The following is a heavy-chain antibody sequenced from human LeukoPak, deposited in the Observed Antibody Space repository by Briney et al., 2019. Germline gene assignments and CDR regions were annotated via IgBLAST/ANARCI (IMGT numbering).Heavy chain of an antibody. CDR3: ARDLNWETY. Sequence: GGSLRLSCAASGFSFDDYGMTWVRQAPGKGLEWVSGINWNGGSTGYADSVKGRFTISRDNAKNSLYMQMNSLRVEDTAVYYCARDLNWETYWGQGTLVSVSS. D-gene: IGHD7-27*01. CDR1: GFSFDDYG. CDR2: INWNGGST. V-gene: IGHV3-20*04. J-gene: IGHJ4*02.